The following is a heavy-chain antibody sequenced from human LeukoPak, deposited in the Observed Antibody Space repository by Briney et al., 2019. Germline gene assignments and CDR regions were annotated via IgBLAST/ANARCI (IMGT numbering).Heavy chain of an antibody. CDR3: AREGDFWSGYYPTDY. CDR2: IYHSGST. V-gene: IGHV4-30-2*01. J-gene: IGHJ4*02. CDR1: GGSISSGGYY. Sequence: SETLSLTCTVSGGSISSGGYYWSWIRQPPGKGLEWIGYIYHSGSTYYNPSLKSRVTISVDRSKNQFSLKLSSVTAADTAVYYCAREGDFWSGYYPTDYWGQGTLVTVSS. D-gene: IGHD3-3*01.